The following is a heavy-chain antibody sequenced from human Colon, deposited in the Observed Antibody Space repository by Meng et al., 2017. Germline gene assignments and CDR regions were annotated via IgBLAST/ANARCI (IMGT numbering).Heavy chain of an antibody. CDR3: TKDSTVGTTNGFYGMDV. V-gene: IGHV3-21*01. CDR1: GFTFSYYS. J-gene: IGHJ6*02. Sequence: GESLKISCAASGFTFSYYSMSWVRQAPGKGLEWVASITRSSDSIYYTDSVKGRFTISRDNAKNSLFVDMHSLRDEDTAVYYCTKDSTVGTTNGFYGMDVWGQGTSVTVSS. D-gene: IGHD2-8*01. CDR2: ITRSSDSI.